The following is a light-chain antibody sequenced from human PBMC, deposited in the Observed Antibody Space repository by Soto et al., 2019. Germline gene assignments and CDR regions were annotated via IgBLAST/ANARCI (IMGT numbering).Light chain of an antibody. J-gene: IGKJ4*01. CDR2: GAS. Sequence: EIVLTQSPGTLSLSPGERATLSCRASQSVSRSYLAWYQQKPGQAPRLLIYGASSRATGLPDRFSGSGSGTDFTLTISRLEPEDFAVYYCHQYDSSPLTFGGGTKVEIK. CDR3: HQYDSSPLT. V-gene: IGKV3-20*01. CDR1: QSVSRSY.